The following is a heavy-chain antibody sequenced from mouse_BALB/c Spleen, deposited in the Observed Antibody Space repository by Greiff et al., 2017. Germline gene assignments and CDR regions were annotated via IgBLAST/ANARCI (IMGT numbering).Heavy chain of an antibody. CDR1: GDSITSGY. D-gene: IGHD2-4*01. CDR2: ISYSGST. Sequence: EVKLQESGPSLVKPSQTLSLTCSVTGDSITSGYWNWIRKFPGNKLEYMGYISYSGSTYYNPSLKSRISITRDTSKNQYYLQLNSVTTEDTATYYCARRDYDYDYFDYWGQGTTLTVSS. J-gene: IGHJ2*01. V-gene: IGHV3-8*02. CDR3: ARRDYDYDYFDY.